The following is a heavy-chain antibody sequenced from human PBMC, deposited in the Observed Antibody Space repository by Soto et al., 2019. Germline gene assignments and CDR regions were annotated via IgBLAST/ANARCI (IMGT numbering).Heavy chain of an antibody. J-gene: IGHJ4*02. D-gene: IGHD5-18*01. CDR3: ARTLYSYGPRFDY. Sequence: SETLSLTCAVSSGSFSSYYWGWIRQPPGKGLEWIGCVYYSGTTHYNSSLKSRDAISVDTSKNQFSLKLSSVTAADTAVYYCARTLYSYGPRFDYWGQGTLVTVSS. V-gene: IGHV4-59*01. CDR1: SGSFSSYY. CDR2: VYYSGTT.